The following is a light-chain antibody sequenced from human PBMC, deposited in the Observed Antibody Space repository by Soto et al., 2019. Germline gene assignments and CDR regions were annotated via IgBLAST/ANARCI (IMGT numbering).Light chain of an antibody. V-gene: IGLV4-69*01. CDR2: LNSDGSH. J-gene: IGLJ2*01. CDR3: QTWGTGPYVV. Sequence: QPVLTQSPSASASLGASVKLTCTLSSGHSNYAIAWHQQQPEKGPRYLMKLNSDGSHSKGDGIPDRFSGSSSGAERYLTISSLQSEDEADYYCQTWGTGPYVVFGGGTQLTVL. CDR1: SGHSNYA.